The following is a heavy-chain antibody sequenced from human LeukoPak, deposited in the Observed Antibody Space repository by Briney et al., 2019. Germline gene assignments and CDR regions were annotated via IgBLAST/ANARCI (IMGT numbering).Heavy chain of an antibody. D-gene: IGHD6-19*01. V-gene: IGHV4-61*01. J-gene: IGHJ3*02. CDR3: ALGQWLVESGDAFDI. Sequence: SETLSLTCTVSGGSVSSGSYYWSWIRQPPGKGLEWIGYIYYSGSTNYNPSLKSRVTISVDKSKNQFSLKLSSVTAADTAVYYCALGQWLVESGDAFDIWGQGTMVTVSS. CDR2: IYYSGST. CDR1: GGSVSSGSYY.